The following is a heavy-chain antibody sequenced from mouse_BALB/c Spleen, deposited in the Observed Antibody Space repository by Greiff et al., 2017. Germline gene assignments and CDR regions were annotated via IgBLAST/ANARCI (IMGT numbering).Heavy chain of an antibody. Sequence: EVQLQESGPGLVKPSQSLSLTCTVTGYSITSDYAWNWIRQFPGNKLEWMGYISYSGSTSYNPSLKSRISITRDTSKNQFFLQLNSVTTEDTATYYCARSGYYGPSYFDYWGQGTTLTVSS. CDR2: ISYSGST. CDR3: ARSGYYGPSYFDY. J-gene: IGHJ2*01. D-gene: IGHD1-2*01. V-gene: IGHV3-2*02. CDR1: GYSITSDYA.